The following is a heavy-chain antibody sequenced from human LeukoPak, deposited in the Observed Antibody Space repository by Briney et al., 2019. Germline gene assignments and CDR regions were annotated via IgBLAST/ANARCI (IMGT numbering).Heavy chain of an antibody. J-gene: IGHJ4*02. CDR3: AKSRVRGVYYFDY. D-gene: IGHD3-10*02. CDR1: GFTFRTYG. V-gene: IGHV3-30*18. Sequence: GRSLRLSCAASGFTFRTYGMNWVRQAPGKGLEWVAIISYDGSNEDYADSVKGRFTISRDNSKNTLYLQMNSLRAEDPAVYYCAKSRVRGVYYFDYWGQGTLVTVSS. CDR2: ISYDGSNE.